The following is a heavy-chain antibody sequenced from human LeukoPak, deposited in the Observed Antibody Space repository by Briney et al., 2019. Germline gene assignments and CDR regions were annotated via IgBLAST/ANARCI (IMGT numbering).Heavy chain of an antibody. Sequence: SETLSLTCTVSGGSISSYYWSWIRQPPGKGLEWIGYIYYSGSTYYNPSLKSRVTISVDTSKNQFSLKLSSVTAADTAVYYCAREIVVVPGVSSRDAFDIWGQGTMVTVSS. CDR1: GGSISSYY. J-gene: IGHJ3*02. D-gene: IGHD2-2*01. CDR3: AREIVVVPGVSSRDAFDI. CDR2: IYYSGST. V-gene: IGHV4-59*12.